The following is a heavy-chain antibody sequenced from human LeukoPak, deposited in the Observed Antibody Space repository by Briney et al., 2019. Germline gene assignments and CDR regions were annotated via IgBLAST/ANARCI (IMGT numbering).Heavy chain of an antibody. CDR1: GYTFTSYG. CDR2: ISAYNGNT. J-gene: IGHJ4*02. Sequence: ASVKVSCKASGYTFTSYGISWVRQAPGQGLEWMGWISAYNGNTNYAQKLQGRVTMTTDTSTSTAYMELRSLRSGDTAVYYCARVPRGYSYGTSDYWGQGTLVTVSS. D-gene: IGHD5-18*01. CDR3: ARVPRGYSYGTSDY. V-gene: IGHV1-18*01.